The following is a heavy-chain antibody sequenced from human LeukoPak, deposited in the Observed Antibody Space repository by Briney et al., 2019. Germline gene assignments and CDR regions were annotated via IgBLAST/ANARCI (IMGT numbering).Heavy chain of an antibody. CDR1: GGSFSGYY. CDR3: ARGLRADY. V-gene: IGHV4-34*01. J-gene: IGHJ4*02. CDR2: INHSGST. Sequence: KPSETLSLTCAVYGGSFSGYYWSWIRQPPGKGLEWIGEINHSGSTNYNPPLKSRVTISVDTSKNQFSLKLSSVTAADTAVYYCARGLRADYWGQGTLVTVSS.